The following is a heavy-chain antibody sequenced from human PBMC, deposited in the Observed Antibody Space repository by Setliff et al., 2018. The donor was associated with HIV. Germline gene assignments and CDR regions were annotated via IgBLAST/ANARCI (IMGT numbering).Heavy chain of an antibody. V-gene: IGHV3-66*02. J-gene: IGHJ6*03. CDR1: GFDFSSYE. CDR2: IYSGGST. Sequence: GGSLRLSCSTSGFDFSSYEMNWVRQAPGKGLEWVSVIYSGGSTYYADSVKGRFTISRDNPKNTLYLQMNSLRGEDTAVYYCARGYYMDVWGKGTTVTVSS. CDR3: ARGYYMDV.